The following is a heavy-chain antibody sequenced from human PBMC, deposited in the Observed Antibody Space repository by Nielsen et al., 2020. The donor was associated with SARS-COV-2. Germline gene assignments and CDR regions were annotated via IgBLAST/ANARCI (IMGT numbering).Heavy chain of an antibody. D-gene: IGHD3-3*01. CDR3: ARERVGGITIFGVVTRYGMDV. J-gene: IGHJ6*02. Sequence: SETLSLTCTVSGGSISSGDYYWSWIRQPPGKGLEWIRYIYYSGSTYYNPSLKSRVTISVDTSKNQFSLKLSSVTAADTALYYCARERVGGITIFGVVTRYGMDVWGQGTTVTVSS. CDR1: GGSISSGDYY. V-gene: IGHV4-30-4*01. CDR2: IYYSGST.